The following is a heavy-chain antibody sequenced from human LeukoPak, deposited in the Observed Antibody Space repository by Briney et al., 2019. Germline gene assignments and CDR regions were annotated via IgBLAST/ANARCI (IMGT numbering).Heavy chain of an antibody. CDR2: IYYSGST. D-gene: IGHD3-16*01. V-gene: IGHV4-59*01. Sequence: SETLSLTCIVSGGSISTYYWSWIRQPPGKGLEWIGYIYYSGSTNYNPSLKSRVTISVDTSKNQFSLKLSSVTAADTAVYYCARDPGLRGWFDPWGQGTLVTVSS. J-gene: IGHJ5*02. CDR3: ARDPGLRGWFDP. CDR1: GGSISTYY.